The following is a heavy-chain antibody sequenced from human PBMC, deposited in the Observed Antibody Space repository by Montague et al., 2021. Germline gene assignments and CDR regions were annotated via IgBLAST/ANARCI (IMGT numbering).Heavy chain of an antibody. CDR2: IYYSGNS. CDR1: GASITSNIYY. Sequence: SETLSLTCTVSGASITSNIYYWGWTRQSPGKGLEWIGSIYYSGNSFYQPSLNSRITMAVDTSKNQFSLKLSSVTAADTAIYYCARVFSSWYVGWFDPWGQGTLVTVSS. CDR3: ARVFSSWYVGWFDP. J-gene: IGHJ5*02. V-gene: IGHV4-39*07. D-gene: IGHD6-13*01.